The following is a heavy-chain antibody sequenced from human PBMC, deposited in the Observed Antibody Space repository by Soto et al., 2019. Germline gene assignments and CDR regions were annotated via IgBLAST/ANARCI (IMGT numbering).Heavy chain of an antibody. V-gene: IGHV1-69*13. D-gene: IGHD4-17*01. CDR1: GGTFSIYA. CDR2: IIPIFGTA. J-gene: IGHJ5*02. CDR3: ARDFHDYGDYAVLTWFDP. Sequence: SVKVSCKASGGTFSIYAISWVRQAPGQGLEWMGGIIPIFGTANYAQKFQGRVTITADESTSTAYMELSSLRSEDTAVYYCARDFHDYGDYAVLTWFDPWGQGTLVTVSS.